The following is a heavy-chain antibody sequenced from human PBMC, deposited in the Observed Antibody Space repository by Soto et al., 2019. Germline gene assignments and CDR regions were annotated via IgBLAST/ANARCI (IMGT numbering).Heavy chain of an antibody. CDR2: IYYSGST. J-gene: IGHJ4*02. Sequence: SETLSLTCTVSGGSISSSSYYWGWIRQPPGKGLEWIGSIYYSGSTYYNPSLKSRVTISVDTSKNQFSLKLSSVTAADTAVYYCARLGGQQLEYWGQGTLVTVSS. D-gene: IGHD6-13*01. V-gene: IGHV4-39*07. CDR3: ARLGGQQLEY. CDR1: GGSISSSSYY.